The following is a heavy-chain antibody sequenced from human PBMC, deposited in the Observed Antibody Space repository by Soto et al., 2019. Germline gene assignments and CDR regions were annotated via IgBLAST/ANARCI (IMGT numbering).Heavy chain of an antibody. CDR3: ARSSSGSSGGNYFDP. V-gene: IGHV3-30*04. D-gene: IGHD6-19*01. CDR1: GFTFSSYA. CDR2: ISYDGSNK. J-gene: IGHJ5*02. Sequence: QGQLAESGGGVVQPGRSLRLSCAASGFTFSSYAMHWVRQAPGKGLEWVAVISYDGSNKYYADSLKGRFTISRDNSKNTLYLQMNSLRAEDTAVYYCARSSSGSSGGNYFDPWGQGTLVTVSS.